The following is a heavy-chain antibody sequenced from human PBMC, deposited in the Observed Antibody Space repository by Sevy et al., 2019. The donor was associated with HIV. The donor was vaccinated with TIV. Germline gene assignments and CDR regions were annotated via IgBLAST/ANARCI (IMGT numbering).Heavy chain of an antibody. CDR3: ARVGNSGYTSDY. V-gene: IGHV3-48*02. CDR1: GFTFSSYS. CDR2: ISSTSKNI. D-gene: IGHD3-22*01. Sequence: GGSLRLSCGASGFTFSSYSINWVRQAPGKGLEWISYISSTSKNIYYADPLNGRFTTSRDNAKSSVYLQMRSLGDDDMAVYYCARVGNSGYTSDYWGQGTLVTVSS. J-gene: IGHJ4*02.